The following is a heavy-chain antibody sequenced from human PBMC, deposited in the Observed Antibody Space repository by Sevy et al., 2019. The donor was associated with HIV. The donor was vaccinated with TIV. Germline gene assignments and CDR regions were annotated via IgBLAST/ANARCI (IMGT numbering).Heavy chain of an antibody. Sequence: GGSLRLSCVASGFVFSNYAMSWVRQAPGKGLGWFSAITDSGGDTYHADSVKGRFTISRDNSKNTLSLQMNSLRADDTAVYYCAKGSTASRPYYFDYWGQGILVTVSS. CDR2: ITDSGGDT. J-gene: IGHJ4*02. V-gene: IGHV3-23*01. CDR1: GFVFSNYA. D-gene: IGHD1-1*01. CDR3: AKGSTASRPYYFDY.